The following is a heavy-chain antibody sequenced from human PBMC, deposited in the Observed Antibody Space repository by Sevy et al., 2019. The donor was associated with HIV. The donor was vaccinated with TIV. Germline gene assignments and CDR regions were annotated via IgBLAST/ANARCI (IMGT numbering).Heavy chain of an antibody. J-gene: IGHJ4*02. V-gene: IGHV4-39*01. CDR1: GDSISYSSYY. CDR3: VRHFHRALYSGPDY. CDR2: IFYSGNT. D-gene: IGHD2-15*01. Sequence: SETLSLTCTVSGDSISYSSYYWGWIRQPPGKCLEWIGSIFYSGNTYYDPSLKSRVTISVDTLNNQFSLKMSSVTAADTAVFFCVRHFHRALYSGPDYWGQGTLVTVSS.